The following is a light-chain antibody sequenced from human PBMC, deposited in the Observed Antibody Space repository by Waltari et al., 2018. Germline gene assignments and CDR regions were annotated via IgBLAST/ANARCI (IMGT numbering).Light chain of an antibody. V-gene: IGKV1-39*01. CDR3: QQSYSTPPT. CDR2: AAS. CDR1: QSISSY. J-gene: IGKJ2*01. Sequence: DIQMTQSPSSLSASVGDRVTITCRASQSISSYLNWYQQKPGKAPKLLIYAASSLQSVVPSRFSGSGSVTDFTLTISSLQPEYFATYYCQQSYSTPPTFGQGTKLEIK.